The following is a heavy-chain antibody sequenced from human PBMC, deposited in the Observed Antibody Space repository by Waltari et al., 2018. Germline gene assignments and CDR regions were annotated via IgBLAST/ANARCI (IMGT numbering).Heavy chain of an antibody. CDR3: GRIAFGDDGGYFQY. V-gene: IGHV4-39*01. Sequence: QLQLQESGPGLVRPSETLSLTCTVSGCSIPTNYNWAWIRQPPGKGLEWMGNMQFRGSTFYNPSLMSRVTISLETSKNQFSLTLTSVDAADTAVYFCGRIAFGDDGGYFQYWGQGTLVTVSS. CDR2: MQFRGST. J-gene: IGHJ1*01. D-gene: IGHD4-17*01. CDR1: GCSIPTNYN.